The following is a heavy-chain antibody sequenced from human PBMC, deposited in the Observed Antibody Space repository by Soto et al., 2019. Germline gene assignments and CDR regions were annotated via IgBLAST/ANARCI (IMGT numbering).Heavy chain of an antibody. CDR1: GFTFNNAW. J-gene: IGHJ4*02. V-gene: IGHV3-15*04. CDR3: NTEPYSARGY. D-gene: IGHD2-21*01. CDR2: IENKTDGGTR. Sequence: EVQLVESGGGLVKPGGSLRLSCAGSGFTFNNAWMNWVRQAPGKGLEWVGRIENKTDGGTRDYAAPVKGRFIISRDDLKNTLYLQMNSLKTEDTAVYYCNTEPYSARGYWGQGTLVTVSS.